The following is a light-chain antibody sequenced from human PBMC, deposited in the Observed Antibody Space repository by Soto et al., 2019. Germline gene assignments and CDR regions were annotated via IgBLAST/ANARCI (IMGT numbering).Light chain of an antibody. CDR2: SNN. CDR3: AACDDSLNGVV. Sequence: QSVLTQPPSASGTPGQRVTISCSGSRSNIGCNTVNWYQQLPGTAPKLLIYSNNQRPSGVPDRFSGSKSGTSASLAISGLQSEDEADYYCAACDDSLNGVVFGGGTKLTVL. V-gene: IGLV1-44*01. CDR1: RSNIGCNT. J-gene: IGLJ2*01.